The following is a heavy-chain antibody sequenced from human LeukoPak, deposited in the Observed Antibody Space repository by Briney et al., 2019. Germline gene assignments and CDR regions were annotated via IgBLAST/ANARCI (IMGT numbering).Heavy chain of an antibody. CDR3: AKDIGGSYPRGYWYFDL. CDR1: GFTFSSHW. CDR2: ISWNSGSI. Sequence: GGSLRLSCAASGFTFSSHWMSWVRQAPGKGLEWVSGISWNSGSIGYADSVKGRFTISRDNAKNSLYLQMNSLRAEDTALYYCAKDIGGSYPRGYWYFDLWGRGTLVTVSS. D-gene: IGHD1-26*01. V-gene: IGHV3-9*01. J-gene: IGHJ2*01.